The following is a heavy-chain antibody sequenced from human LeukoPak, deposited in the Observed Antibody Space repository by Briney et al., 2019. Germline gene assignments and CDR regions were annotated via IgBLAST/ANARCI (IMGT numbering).Heavy chain of an antibody. CDR3: ARKRGELNFDI. J-gene: IGHJ3*02. CDR2: ISAYNGNT. Sequence: ASVKVSCKASGGTFSSYAISWVRQAPGQGLEWMGWISAYNGNTNYAQKLQGRVTMTTDTSTSTAYMELRSLRSDDTAVYYCARKRGELNFDIWGQGTMVTVSS. D-gene: IGHD1-26*01. V-gene: IGHV1-18*01. CDR1: GGTFSSYA.